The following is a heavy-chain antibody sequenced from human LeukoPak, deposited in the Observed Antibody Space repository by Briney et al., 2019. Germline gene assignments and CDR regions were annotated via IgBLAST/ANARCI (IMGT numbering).Heavy chain of an antibody. CDR1: GFTFSDSW. Sequence: PGGSLRLSCTGSGFTFSDSWIHWVRQAPGKGLVWVSRINGDGSTTNYADSVKGRFTISRDNAQDTLYLRMNTLRAEDTAVYYCATAGNYRFDYWGQGTLVTVSS. V-gene: IGHV3-74*01. D-gene: IGHD3-10*01. J-gene: IGHJ4*02. CDR2: INGDGSTT. CDR3: ATAGNYRFDY.